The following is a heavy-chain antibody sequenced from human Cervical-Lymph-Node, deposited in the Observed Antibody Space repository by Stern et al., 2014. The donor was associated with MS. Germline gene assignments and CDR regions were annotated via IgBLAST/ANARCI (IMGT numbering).Heavy chain of an antibody. V-gene: IGHV5-51*01. CDR1: GYSFTSYW. J-gene: IGHJ6*02. D-gene: IGHD2-15*01. CDR3: ARSGYCSGGSCYSPYYYGMDV. Sequence: EVQLVQSGAEVKKPGESLKISCKGSGYSFTSYWIGWVRQMPGKGLEWMGIIYPGYSDTRYRPSFQGQVTISAAKSISTAYLQWSSLKASDTAMYYCARSGYCSGGSCYSPYYYGMDVWGQGTTVTVSS. CDR2: IYPGYSDT.